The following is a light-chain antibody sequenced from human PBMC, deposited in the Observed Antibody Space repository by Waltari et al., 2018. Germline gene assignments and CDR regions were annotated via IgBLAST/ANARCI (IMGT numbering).Light chain of an antibody. J-gene: IGLJ2*01. CDR3: SSFTSSTTGI. Sequence: SALTQPDSVSGSPGQSITISCSGISRDSGGYEHVPWYQQHPGKAPKVIIYDVNNRPSGVSNRFSGSKSGSSASLTISGLQAEDEADYYCSSFTSSTTGIFGGGTKVTVL. V-gene: IGLV2-14*03. CDR2: DVN. CDR1: SRDSGGYEH.